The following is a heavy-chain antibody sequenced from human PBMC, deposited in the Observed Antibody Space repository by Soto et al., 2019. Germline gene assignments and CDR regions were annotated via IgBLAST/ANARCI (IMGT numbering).Heavy chain of an antibody. D-gene: IGHD5-12*01. CDR2: ISAYSGDT. Sequence: QIQLVQSGAEVKKPGASVKVSCKASGYNFIRYGFTWVRQAPGQGLEWMGWISAYSGDTNYAQKFQGRVTMTTDTSTRTVYMEVRSLRSDDTAVYYCASTTTDIVATNYYYYYALDVWGQGTTVTVSS. CDR1: GYNFIRYG. J-gene: IGHJ6*02. V-gene: IGHV1-18*04. CDR3: ASTTTDIVATNYYYYYALDV.